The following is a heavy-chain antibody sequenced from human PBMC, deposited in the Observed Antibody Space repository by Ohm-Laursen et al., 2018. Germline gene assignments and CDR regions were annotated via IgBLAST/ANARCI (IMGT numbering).Heavy chain of an antibody. CDR1: GYSISSGYF. V-gene: IGHV4-38-2*01. Sequence: SDTLSLTCAVSGYSISSGYFWGWIRQPPGKGLEWIGTIYHSGSTYYNPSLKSQVTISVDTSKNQFSLKLSSVTAADTALYYCARGLRWFDPWGQGTLVTVSS. J-gene: IGHJ5*02. CDR2: IYHSGST. CDR3: ARGLRWFDP.